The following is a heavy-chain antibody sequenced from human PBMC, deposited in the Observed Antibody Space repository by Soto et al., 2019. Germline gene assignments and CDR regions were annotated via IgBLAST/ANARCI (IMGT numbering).Heavy chain of an antibody. J-gene: IGHJ4*02. V-gene: IGHV3-30*18. Sequence: QVQLVESGGGVVQPGRSLKLSCLASGFTFNDYAMHWVRQAPGKGLEWVALITYDESNKDYADSVKRRFTISRDNSKNAPYLQINSLRSEDTAVYYCAKPRLATYNFWGGCDSWGQGTLVTVSS. CDR1: GFTFNDYA. CDR3: AKPRLATYNFWGGCDS. D-gene: IGHD3-3*01. CDR2: ITYDESNK.